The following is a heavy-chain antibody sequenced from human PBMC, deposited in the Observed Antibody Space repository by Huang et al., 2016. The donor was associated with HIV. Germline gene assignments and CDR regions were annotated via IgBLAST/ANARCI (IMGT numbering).Heavy chain of an antibody. CDR2: IRGSDNTT. CDR3: AKDRVAGTGHCFDP. CDR1: GFSFSSYT. J-gene: IGHJ5*02. Sequence: EVKLLESGGGLVQPGGYLRLSCAASGFSFSSYTMTWVCQAPGKGLGWVSSIRGSDNTTFYADSVKGRFTISRDNSKNTLYLQMKSLRVDDTAVYYCAKDRVAGTGHCFDPWGQGTLVTVSS. V-gene: IGHV3-23*01. D-gene: IGHD6-19*01.